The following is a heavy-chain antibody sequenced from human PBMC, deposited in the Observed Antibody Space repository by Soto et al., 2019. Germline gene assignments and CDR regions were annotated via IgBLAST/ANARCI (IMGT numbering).Heavy chain of an antibody. CDR1: GYIFTSYY. Sequence: ASVKVSCKTSGYIFTSYYRHWVRQAPGQGLEWMGIINPSGGTTTYAQKFQGRVTMTRDTSTSTVYMELSSLRSEDTAVYYCARGPATAPDAYWGLGTLVTVS. D-gene: IGHD2-2*01. CDR2: INPSGGTT. CDR3: ARGPATAPDAY. J-gene: IGHJ4*02. V-gene: IGHV1-46*01.